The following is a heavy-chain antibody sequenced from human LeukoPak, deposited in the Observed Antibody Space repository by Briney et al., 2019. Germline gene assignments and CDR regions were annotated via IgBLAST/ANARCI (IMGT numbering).Heavy chain of an antibody. CDR3: AKDRSESYFYFDF. D-gene: IGHD1-26*01. Sequence: GGSLRLSCAASGFTFSSYSMNWVRQAPGKGLEWVSYISSSSSTIYYADSVKGRFTISRDNAKNSLYLQMNSLRAEDTAVYYCAKDRSESYFYFDFWGQGTLVTVSS. J-gene: IGHJ4*02. V-gene: IGHV3-48*04. CDR1: GFTFSSYS. CDR2: ISSSSSTI.